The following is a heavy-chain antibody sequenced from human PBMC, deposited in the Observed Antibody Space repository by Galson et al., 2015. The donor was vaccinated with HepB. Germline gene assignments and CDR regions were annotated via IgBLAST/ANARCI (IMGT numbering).Heavy chain of an antibody. CDR1: GYTLTEIS. Sequence: SVKVSCKVSGYTLTEISIHWVRQAPGKGLEWMGGFDPQTGETKFAQKFQGRVAMTDDTSTDTTYLGLSSLRSEDTAVYFCASHPRYPSLYYFFDFWGQGTLVTVSS. J-gene: IGHJ4*02. V-gene: IGHV1-24*01. CDR2: FDPQTGET. CDR3: ASHPRYPSLYYFFDF. D-gene: IGHD5/OR15-5a*01.